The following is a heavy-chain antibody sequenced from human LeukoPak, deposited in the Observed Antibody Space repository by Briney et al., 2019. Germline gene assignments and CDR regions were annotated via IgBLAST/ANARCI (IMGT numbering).Heavy chain of an antibody. Sequence: GGSLRLSCAASGFTFSSYAMHWVRQAPGKGLEWVAVISYDGSNKYYADSVKGRFTISRDNAKNSLYLQMNSLRAEDTAVYYCAREAWYYYGSGSYNDYWGQGTLVTVSS. CDR3: AREAWYYYGSGSYNDY. V-gene: IGHV3-30*04. J-gene: IGHJ4*02. D-gene: IGHD3-10*01. CDR1: GFTFSSYA. CDR2: ISYDGSNK.